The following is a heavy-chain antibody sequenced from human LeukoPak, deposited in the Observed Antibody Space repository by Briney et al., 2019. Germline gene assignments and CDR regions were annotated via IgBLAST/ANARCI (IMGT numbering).Heavy chain of an antibody. D-gene: IGHD3-10*01. V-gene: IGHV1-2*02. CDR1: GYTFTGCY. CDR3: ASILWLGELLYPDAFDI. Sequence: ASVKVSCKASGYTFTGCYMHWVRQAPGQGLEWVGWINPNSGGTNYAQKFQGRVTMTRETSISTAYMELSRLRSDATAVYYCASILWLGELLYPDAFDIWGQGTMVTVSS. J-gene: IGHJ3*02. CDR2: INPNSGGT.